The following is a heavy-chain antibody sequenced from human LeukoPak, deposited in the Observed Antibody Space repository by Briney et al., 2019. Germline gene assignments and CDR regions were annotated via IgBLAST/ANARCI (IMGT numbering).Heavy chain of an antibody. V-gene: IGHV1-18*01. J-gene: IGHJ6*02. D-gene: IGHD2-21*01. CDR3: ASYSGISPYWYYYGMDV. CDR2: ISAYNGNT. Sequence: ASVKVFCKASGYTFTSYGISWVRQAPGQGLEWMGWISAYNGNTNYAQKLQGRVTMTTDTSTSTAYMELRSLRSDDTAVYYCASYSGISPYWYYYGMDVWGQGTTVTASS. CDR1: GYTFTSYG.